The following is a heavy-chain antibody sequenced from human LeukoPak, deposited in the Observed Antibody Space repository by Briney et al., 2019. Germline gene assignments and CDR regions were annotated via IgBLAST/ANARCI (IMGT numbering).Heavy chain of an antibody. J-gene: IGHJ4*02. Sequence: PGGSLRLSCAASGFTFSSYDMHWVRHATGKGLEWVSAIGTAGDTSYPASVKGRFTISRENAKNSLDHQMNSLRAGDTAVYYGARGQAGDYWGQGTVVTVSS. V-gene: IGHV3-13*01. CDR2: IGTAGDT. CDR3: ARGQAGDY. CDR1: GFTFSSYD.